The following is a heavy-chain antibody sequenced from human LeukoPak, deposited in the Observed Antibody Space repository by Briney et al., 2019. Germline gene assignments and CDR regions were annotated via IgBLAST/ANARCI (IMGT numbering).Heavy chain of an antibody. CDR1: GGSSSSDY. CDR2: IYDSGST. Sequence: SKTASLTCRVSGGSSSSDYWSCIRKPPGKGLEGIGYIYDSGSTNYNPSLKSRVTISVDTSKNQFSLKLSSVTAADTAVYYCASGGSGGNYYFDYWGQGTLVTVSS. V-gene: IGHV4-59*01. D-gene: IGHD3-10*01. CDR3: ASGGSGGNYYFDY. J-gene: IGHJ4*02.